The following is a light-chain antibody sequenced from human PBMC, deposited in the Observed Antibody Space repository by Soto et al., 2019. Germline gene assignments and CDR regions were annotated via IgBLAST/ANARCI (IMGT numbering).Light chain of an antibody. J-gene: IGLJ1*01. CDR1: SSDVGGYNY. CDR3: TSYTSRNTYF. Sequence: QSALTQPASVSASPGQSITISCTGTSSDVGGYNYASWYQQHPGKAPKLIIYEVNNRPSGVSNRFSGSKSGNTASLTISGLQPEDEADYYCTSYTSRNTYFFGSGTKLTVL. CDR2: EVN. V-gene: IGLV2-14*01.